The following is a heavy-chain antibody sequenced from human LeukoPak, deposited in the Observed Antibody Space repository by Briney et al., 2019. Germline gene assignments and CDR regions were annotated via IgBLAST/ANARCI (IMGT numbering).Heavy chain of an antibody. V-gene: IGHV3-9*01. Sequence: PGRSLRLSCAASGFTFDDYAMHWVRQAPGKGLEWVSGISWNSGSIGYADSVKGRFTISRDNAKNSLYLQMNSLRAEDTAVYYCAKDRASIGSGSYYSFDYWGQGTLATVSS. CDR1: GFTFDDYA. J-gene: IGHJ4*02. CDR2: ISWNSGSI. D-gene: IGHD3-10*01. CDR3: AKDRASIGSGSYYSFDY.